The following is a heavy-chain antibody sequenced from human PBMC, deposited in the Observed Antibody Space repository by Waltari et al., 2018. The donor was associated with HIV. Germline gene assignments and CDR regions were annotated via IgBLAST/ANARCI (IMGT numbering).Heavy chain of an antibody. CDR1: VFTFSSSW. J-gene: IGHJ5*02. CDR3: ARDRGYATPLDP. CDR2: INSDGTNT. V-gene: IGHV3-74*01. D-gene: IGHD2-15*01. Sequence: EVQLVESGGGLVQPGGSLRLSCAASVFTFSSSWMHWVRQAPGKGLVWVSRINSDGTNTAYADSVKGRFTISRDNAKNTLLLQMNSLRPEDTAVYYCARDRGYATPLDPWGQGTLVTVSS.